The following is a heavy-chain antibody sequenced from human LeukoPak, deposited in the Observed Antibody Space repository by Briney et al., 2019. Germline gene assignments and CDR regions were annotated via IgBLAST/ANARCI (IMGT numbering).Heavy chain of an antibody. CDR1: GFAFSNYA. V-gene: IGHV3-64D*09. D-gene: IGHD2-2*01. Sequence: GGSLRLSCSASGFAFSNYAMHWVRQAPGKGLEYVSAISTNGGHTYYADSVQGRFTISRDDSKNTLYLQMSSLRAEDTALYYCVKDLLGYCSSTSCYATGPFDYWGQGTLVTVSS. J-gene: IGHJ4*02. CDR2: ISTNGGHT. CDR3: VKDLLGYCSSTSCYATGPFDY.